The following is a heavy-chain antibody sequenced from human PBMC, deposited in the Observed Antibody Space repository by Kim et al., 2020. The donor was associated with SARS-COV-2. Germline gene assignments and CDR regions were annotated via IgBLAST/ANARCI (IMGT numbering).Heavy chain of an antibody. CDR2: ISGSGGST. CDR3: AKTPVFGVVVPAAGWKYYYDSSGYYYFDY. CDR1: GFTFSSYA. V-gene: IGHV3-23*01. Sequence: GGSLRLSCAASGFTFSSYAMSWVRQAPGKGLEWVSAISGSGGSTYYADSVKGRFTISRDNSKNTLYLQMNSLRAEDTAAYYCAKTPVFGVVVPAAGWKYYYDSSGYYYFDYWGQGTLVTVSS. J-gene: IGHJ4*02. D-gene: IGHD3-22*01.